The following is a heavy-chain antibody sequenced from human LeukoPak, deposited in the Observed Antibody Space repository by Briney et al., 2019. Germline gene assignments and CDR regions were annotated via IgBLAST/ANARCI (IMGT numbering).Heavy chain of an antibody. CDR1: GFTFEDYG. D-gene: IGHD3-10*01. J-gene: IGHJ6*03. CDR2: INWNGGST. CDR3: AKSSPYFGSGRGYYYMDV. V-gene: IGHV3-20*01. Sequence: GGSLRLSCAASGFTFEDYGMSWVRQAPGKWLEWVSGINWNGGSTGYAASVKGRFTISRDNAKNSLYLHIDSLRAEDSALYHCAKSSPYFGSGRGYYYMDVWGKGTTVTVSS.